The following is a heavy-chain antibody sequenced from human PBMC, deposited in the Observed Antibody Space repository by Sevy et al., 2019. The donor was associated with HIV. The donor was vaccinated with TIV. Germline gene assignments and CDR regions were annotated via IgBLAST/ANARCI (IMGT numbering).Heavy chain of an antibody. J-gene: IGHJ4*02. CDR3: ASLKGYSSSWVNY. D-gene: IGHD6-13*01. CDR1: GFTFSSYS. V-gene: IGHV3-48*01. CDR2: ISSSSSTI. Sequence: GGSLRLSCAASGFTFSSYSMNWVRQAPGKGLEWVSYISSSSSTIYYADSVKGRFTISRDNAKNSLYLQMNSLRAEDTAVYYCASLKGYSSSWVNYWGQGTLVTVSS.